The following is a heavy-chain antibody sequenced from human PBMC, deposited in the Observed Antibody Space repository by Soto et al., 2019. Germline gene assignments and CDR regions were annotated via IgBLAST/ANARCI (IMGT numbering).Heavy chain of an antibody. Sequence: GGSLRLSCAASGFTFSSYGMHWVRQAPGKGLEWVAVISDDGSNKYYADSMKGRFTISRDNSKNTLYLQVNNLRAEDAAVYYCAKALAESYNRPPDFDYWGQGTLVTVSS. J-gene: IGHJ4*02. D-gene: IGHD1-26*01. CDR1: GFTFSSYG. CDR3: AKALAESYNRPPDFDY. V-gene: IGHV3-30*18. CDR2: ISDDGSNK.